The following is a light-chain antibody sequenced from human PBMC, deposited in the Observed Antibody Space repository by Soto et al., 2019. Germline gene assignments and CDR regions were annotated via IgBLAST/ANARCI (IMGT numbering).Light chain of an antibody. CDR1: QNINTW. CDR2: KSS. Sequence: DIQMTQSPSTLSASVGDRVIITCRASQNINTWLAWYQQKPGKAPKLLIQKSSILESGVPSRFSGSGSGTEFALTISSLQPDDFATYYCQQYNTLATFGPGTKVDIK. V-gene: IGKV1-5*03. J-gene: IGKJ3*01. CDR3: QQYNTLAT.